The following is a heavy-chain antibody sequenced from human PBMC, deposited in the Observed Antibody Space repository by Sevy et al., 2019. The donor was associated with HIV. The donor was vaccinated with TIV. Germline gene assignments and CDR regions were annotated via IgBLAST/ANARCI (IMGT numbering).Heavy chain of an antibody. Sequence: GGSLRLSCAVSGFSFDSYGMTWVRQAPGKGLEWVSGISGSGTRTYYADSVKGRFSISRDNSKNRLYLQMNSLRSEDTAVYYCAKDQPAFGVVDGMDVWGQGTTVTVSS. D-gene: IGHD3-3*01. CDR2: ISGSGTRT. CDR3: AKDQPAFGVVDGMDV. CDR1: GFSFDSYG. J-gene: IGHJ6*02. V-gene: IGHV3-23*01.